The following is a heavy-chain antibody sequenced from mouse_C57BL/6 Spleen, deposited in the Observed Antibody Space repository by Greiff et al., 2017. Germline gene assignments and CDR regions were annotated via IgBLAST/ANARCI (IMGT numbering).Heavy chain of an antibody. CDR1: GNTFTSYW. Sequence: QVQLQQPGAELVKPWASVKLSCTASGNTFTSYWMHWVKLRPGRGLERIGRIDPNSGGTKYNDKFQSNATLTVDKPSSTAYMQLSSLTSEDAAVYYCAGLTDYYAMDYWGQGTSVTVSS. D-gene: IGHD1-1*01. J-gene: IGHJ4*01. CDR3: AGLTDYYAMDY. CDR2: IDPNSGGT. V-gene: IGHV1-72*01.